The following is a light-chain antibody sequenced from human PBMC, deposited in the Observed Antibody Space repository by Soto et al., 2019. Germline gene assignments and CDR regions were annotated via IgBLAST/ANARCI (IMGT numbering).Light chain of an antibody. CDR2: DVS. J-gene: IGLJ1*01. Sequence: QSALTQPASVSGSAGQSITISCTGTSSDVGGYNYVSWHQQHPGKAPKLMIYDVSNRPSGVSNRFSGSKSGNTASLTISGLQAEDEADYYCSSYTSSSTYVFGTGTKLTVL. CDR3: SSYTSSSTYV. CDR1: SSDVGGYNY. V-gene: IGLV2-14*01.